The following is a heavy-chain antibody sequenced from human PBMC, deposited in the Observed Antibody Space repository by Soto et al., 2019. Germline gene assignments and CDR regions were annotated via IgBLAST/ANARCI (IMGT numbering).Heavy chain of an antibody. CDR3: ARDYYYGSGSYLYGMDV. D-gene: IGHD3-10*01. V-gene: IGHV1-69*01. CDR2: TA. Sequence: TANYAQKFQGRVTITADESTSTAYMVLSSLRSEDTAVYYCARDYYYGSGSYLYGMDVWGQGTTVTVSS. J-gene: IGHJ6*02.